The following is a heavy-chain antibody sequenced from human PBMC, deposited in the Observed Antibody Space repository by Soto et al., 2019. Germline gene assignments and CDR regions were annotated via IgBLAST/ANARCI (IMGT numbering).Heavy chain of an antibody. CDR1: GFTFGDYA. CDR2: IRSKAYGGTT. CDR3: TRDHYSSSNY. V-gene: IGHV3-49*04. Sequence: GGSLRLSCTASGFTFGDYAMSWVRQAPGKGLEWVGFIRSKAYGGTTEYAASVKGRFTISRDDSKSIAYLQMNSLKTEDTAVYYCTRDHYSSSNYWGQGTLVTVS. D-gene: IGHD6-6*01. J-gene: IGHJ4*02.